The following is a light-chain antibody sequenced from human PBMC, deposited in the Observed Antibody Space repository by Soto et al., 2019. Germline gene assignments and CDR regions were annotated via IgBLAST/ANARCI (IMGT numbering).Light chain of an antibody. Sequence: EIVLTQSPATLSLSPGERATLSCRASQSVSNYLAWYQQKPGQAPRLLTYDASNRATDIPARFSGSGSGTEFTLTISSLQSDDIAVYYCQQYHNWPAFGQGTKVDIK. V-gene: IGKV3-11*01. CDR3: QQYHNWPA. J-gene: IGKJ1*01. CDR2: DAS. CDR1: QSVSNY.